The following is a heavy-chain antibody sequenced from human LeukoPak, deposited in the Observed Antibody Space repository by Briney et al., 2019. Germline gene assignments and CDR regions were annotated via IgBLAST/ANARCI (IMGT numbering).Heavy chain of an antibody. V-gene: IGHV3-30*03. CDR3: ATDGGNYGAFDI. Sequence: GGSLRLSCAASGFTFSSYGMHWVRQAPGKGLEWVAVISYDGSNKYYADSVKGRFTISRDNSKNTLYLQMNSLRAEDTAVYYCATDGGNYGAFDIWGQGTMVTVSS. CDR1: GFTFSSYG. D-gene: IGHD4-23*01. CDR2: ISYDGSNK. J-gene: IGHJ3*02.